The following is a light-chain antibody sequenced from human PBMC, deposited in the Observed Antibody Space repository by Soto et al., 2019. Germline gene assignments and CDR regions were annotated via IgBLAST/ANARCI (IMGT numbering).Light chain of an antibody. CDR1: NIGTKS. CDR3: QVWDSSSEWV. Sequence: SYELSQPPSVSVAPGQTARITCGGTNIGTKSVHWYQQKPGQAPVLVVFNDSDRPSGIPERFSGSNSGDTATTATLTISRVEAGDEADYYCQVWDSSSEWVFGGGTQLTVL. V-gene: IGLV3-21*02. CDR2: NDS. J-gene: IGLJ7*01.